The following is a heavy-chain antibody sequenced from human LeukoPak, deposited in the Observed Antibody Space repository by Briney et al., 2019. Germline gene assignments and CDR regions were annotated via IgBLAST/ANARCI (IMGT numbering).Heavy chain of an antibody. CDR2: ISHNGEST. V-gene: IGHV3-64D*09. CDR3: VKRAYSSGWYYFDY. J-gene: IGHJ4*02. D-gene: IGHD6-19*01. CDR1: GFTFNRFS. Sequence: GGSLRLSCSASGFTFNRFSMYWVRQAPGKGLEYVSAISHNGESTSYADSVKDRFTISRDNAQNTLYLQMSSLRTEDTAVYYCVKRAYSSGWYYFDYWGLGVLVTVSS.